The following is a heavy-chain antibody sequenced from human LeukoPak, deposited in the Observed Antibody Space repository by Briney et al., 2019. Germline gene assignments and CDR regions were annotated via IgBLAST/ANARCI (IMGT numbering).Heavy chain of an antibody. D-gene: IGHD4-17*01. CDR2: ISWNSGSI. V-gene: IGHV3-9*01. CDR3: AKASTVTTFYYYYMDV. J-gene: IGHJ6*03. Sequence: PGGSLRPSCAASGFTFDDYAMHWVRQAPGKGLEWVSGISWNSGSIGYADSVKGRFTISRDNAKNSLYLQMNSLRAEDTALYYCAKASTVTTFYYYYMDVWGKGTTVTVSS. CDR1: GFTFDDYA.